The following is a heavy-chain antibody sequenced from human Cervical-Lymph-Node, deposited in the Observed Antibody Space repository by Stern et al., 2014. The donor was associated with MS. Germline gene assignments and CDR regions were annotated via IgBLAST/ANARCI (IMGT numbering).Heavy chain of an antibody. Sequence: QVQLQESGPGLVKPSQTLSLTCTVSGDSISSGSDYWSWIRQPAGKGLEWIGRIFSSGTTNYNPSLKSRVTISVDTSRNQFSLKLTSVTAADTAVYYCARQPGGLWHFDYWGQGTLVTVSS. V-gene: IGHV4-61*02. J-gene: IGHJ4*02. CDR3: ARQPGGLWHFDY. D-gene: IGHD1-14*01. CDR1: GDSISSGSDY. CDR2: IFSSGTT.